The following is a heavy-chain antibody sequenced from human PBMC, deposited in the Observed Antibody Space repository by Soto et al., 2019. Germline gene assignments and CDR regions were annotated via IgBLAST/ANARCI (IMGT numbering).Heavy chain of an antibody. Sequence: LSLTCTVSGGSISSYYWSWIRQPPGKGLEWIGYIYYSGSTNYNPSLKSRVTISVDTSKNQFSLKLSSVTAADTAVYYCARGRGSNSGSYFRTGGQYYYYYGMDVWGQGTTVTVSS. CDR1: GGSISSYY. J-gene: IGHJ6*02. D-gene: IGHD1-26*01. V-gene: IGHV4-59*01. CDR2: IYYSGST. CDR3: ARGRGSNSGSYFRTGGQYYYYYGMDV.